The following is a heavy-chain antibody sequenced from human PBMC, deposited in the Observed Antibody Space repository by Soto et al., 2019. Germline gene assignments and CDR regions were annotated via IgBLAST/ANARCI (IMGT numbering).Heavy chain of an antibody. CDR2: IFPLTDIP. J-gene: IGHJ4*02. CDR1: GGTFRNYP. CDR3: SRGPLVVLNYFES. Sequence: QVQLVQSGTEVKKPGSSVKVSCKASGGTFRNYPINWVRQAPGQGLEWMGSIFPLTDIPDYAQNFQARLTINRGKSTDTAYKEFSRLTSGDTGMYFLSRGPLVVLNYFESWGQGTLVTVSS. V-gene: IGHV1-69*02.